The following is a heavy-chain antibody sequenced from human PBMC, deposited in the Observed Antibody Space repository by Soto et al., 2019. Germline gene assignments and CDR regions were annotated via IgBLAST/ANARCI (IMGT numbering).Heavy chain of an antibody. CDR2: ISYDGSNK. Sequence: GGSLRLSCAASGFTFSSYGMHWVRQAPGKGLEWVAVISYDGSNKYYADSVKGRFTISRDNSKNTLYLQMNSLRAEDTAVYYCARGVRYCSGGSCYEGPQASDFDYWGQGTLVTVSS. D-gene: IGHD2-15*01. CDR1: GFTFSSYG. J-gene: IGHJ4*02. V-gene: IGHV3-30*03. CDR3: ARGVRYCSGGSCYEGPQASDFDY.